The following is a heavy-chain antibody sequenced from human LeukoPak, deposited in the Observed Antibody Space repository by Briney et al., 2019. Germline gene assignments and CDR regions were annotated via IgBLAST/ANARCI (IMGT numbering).Heavy chain of an antibody. CDR2: IYYSGST. J-gene: IGHJ6*02. CDR3: ATRDV. Sequence: SETLSLTRTVSGGPLRSFYWSWVPQPPGKGLEWIGYIYYSGSTNYNPSLKSRVTISVDTSKNQFSLRLSSVTAADTAVYYCATRDVWGQGTTVTVSS. V-gene: IGHV4-59*12. CDR1: GGPLRSFY.